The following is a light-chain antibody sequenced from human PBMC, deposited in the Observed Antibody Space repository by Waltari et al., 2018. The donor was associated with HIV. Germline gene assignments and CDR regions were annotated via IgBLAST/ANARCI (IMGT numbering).Light chain of an antibody. CDR1: QNIGRA. Sequence: DIQMTQSPSSVSASVGGAVSINCRAGQNIGRALALYQLKPGKAPRLVIYEAWRLDDGVPTHFKGSGFRSNFTFGITNRQPEEFGIYVCQQAKSVPHTFGGGTRGE. V-gene: IGKV1-12*01. J-gene: IGKJ4*01. CDR3: QQAKSVPHT. CDR2: EAW.